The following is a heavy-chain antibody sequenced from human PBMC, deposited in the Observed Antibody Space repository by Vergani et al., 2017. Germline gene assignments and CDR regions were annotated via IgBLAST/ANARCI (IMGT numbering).Heavy chain of an antibody. CDR2: IRSKNDGGTA. D-gene: IGHD2-2*02. J-gene: IGHJ4*02. CDR1: GITFKNAW. CDR3: YTDYHDY. V-gene: IGHV3-15*01. Sequence: EVQVVESGGGLRKPGGSLRLFCVVSGITFKNAWINWVRQAPGKGLEWIGRIRSKNDGGTADYAAPLKGRFTISRDDSKDSAFLLVNNLKSEDTAVYFCYTDYHDYWGQGTLVTVSS.